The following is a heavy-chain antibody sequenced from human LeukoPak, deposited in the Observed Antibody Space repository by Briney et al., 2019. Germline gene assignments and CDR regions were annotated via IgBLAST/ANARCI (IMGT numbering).Heavy chain of an antibody. V-gene: IGHV3-48*03. Sequence: GGSLRLSCAASGFTFSSYEMNWVRQALGKGLEWVSYISSSGSTIYYADSVKGRFTISRDNAKNSLYLQMNSLRAEDTAVYYCAREGTGSGDSFNIWGQGTMVTVSS. CDR2: ISSSGSTI. D-gene: IGHD1-26*01. J-gene: IGHJ3*02. CDR3: AREGTGSGDSFNI. CDR1: GFTFSSYE.